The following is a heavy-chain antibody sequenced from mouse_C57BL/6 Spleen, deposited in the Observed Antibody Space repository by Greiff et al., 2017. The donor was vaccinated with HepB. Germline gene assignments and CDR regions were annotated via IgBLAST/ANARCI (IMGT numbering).Heavy chain of an antibody. CDR3: ARCAGGDSSGSWFAY. V-gene: IGHV1-19*01. Sequence: VQLQQSGPVLVKPGASVKMSCKASGYTFTDYYMNWVKQSHGKSLEWIGVINPYNGGTSYNQKFKGKATLTVDKSSSTAYMELNSLTSEDSAVYYCARCAGGDSSGSWFAYWGQGTLVTVSA. J-gene: IGHJ3*01. D-gene: IGHD3-2*02. CDR2: INPYNGGT. CDR1: GYTFTDYY.